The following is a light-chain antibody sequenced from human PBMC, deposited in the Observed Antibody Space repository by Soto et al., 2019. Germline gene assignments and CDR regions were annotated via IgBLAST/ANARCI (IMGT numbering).Light chain of an antibody. CDR3: SSYTSSSTRGV. CDR1: SSDVGGYNY. CDR2: DVS. V-gene: IGLV2-14*01. Sequence: QSALTQPASVSGSPGQSITISCTGTSSDVGGYNYVSWYQQHPGKAPKLMIYDVSNRPSGVSNRFSGSKSGNTASLTISGLQAEDEDDYYCSSYTSSSTRGVFGGGTQLTVL. J-gene: IGLJ2*01.